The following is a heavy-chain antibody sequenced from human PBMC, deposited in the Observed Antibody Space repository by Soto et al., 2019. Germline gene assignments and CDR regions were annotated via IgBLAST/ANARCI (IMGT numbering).Heavy chain of an antibody. CDR3: AKGFPKQRLAY. CDR2: VWYDGSKK. V-gene: IGHV3-33*06. Sequence: GGSLRLSGAASGFTFSSYAIHWVRQAPGKGLEWVAIVWYDGSKKYHADSVMGRFTISIDNSKNTVYLQMNSLRADDTAVYYCAKGFPKQRLAYWGQGSLVTVSS. J-gene: IGHJ4*02. CDR1: GFTFSSYA. D-gene: IGHD6-25*01.